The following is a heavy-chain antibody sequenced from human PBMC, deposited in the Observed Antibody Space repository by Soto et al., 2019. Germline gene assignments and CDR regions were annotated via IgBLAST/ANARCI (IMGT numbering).Heavy chain of an antibody. CDR1: GYSISSGHY. D-gene: IGHD3-9*01. J-gene: IGHJ4*02. V-gene: IGHV4-38-2*01. Sequence: SETLSLTCAVSGYSISSGHYWGWIRQPPGKGLEWIGSIYHSGSTYYNPSLKSRVTISVDTSKNQFSLKLTSVTAADTAVYYCARLNGFVDYWGQGTLVTVSS. CDR3: ARLNGFVDY. CDR2: IYHSGST.